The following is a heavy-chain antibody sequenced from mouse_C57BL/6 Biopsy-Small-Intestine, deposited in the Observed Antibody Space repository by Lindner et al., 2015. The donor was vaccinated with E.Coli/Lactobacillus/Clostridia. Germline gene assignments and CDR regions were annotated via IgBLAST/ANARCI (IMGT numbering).Heavy chain of an antibody. Sequence: VQLQESGAELVKPGASVKLSCTASGFNIKDYYMHWVKQRTEQGLEWIGRIDPEDGETKYAPKFQSKATITADTSSNTAYLQLSSLTSEDTAVYYCARGYSYWYFDVWGTGTTVTVSS. J-gene: IGHJ1*03. CDR2: IDPEDGET. CDR1: GFNIKDYY. D-gene: IGHD2-12*01. V-gene: IGHV14-2*01. CDR3: ARGYSYWYFDV.